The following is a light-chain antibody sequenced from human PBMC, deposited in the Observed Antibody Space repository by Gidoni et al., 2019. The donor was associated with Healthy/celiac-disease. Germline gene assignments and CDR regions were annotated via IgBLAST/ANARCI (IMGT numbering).Light chain of an antibody. CDR3: QQRSNWPPWT. CDR2: DAS. CDR1: QSVSSY. V-gene: IGKV3-11*01. Sequence: EIVLTQSPATLSLSPGERATLSCRASQSVSSYLVWCQQKPCQAPRLLISDASYRATGIPARFSGGGSGTNFTLTISSLEPEDFAVYYCQQRSNWPPWTFGQGTKVEIK. J-gene: IGKJ1*01.